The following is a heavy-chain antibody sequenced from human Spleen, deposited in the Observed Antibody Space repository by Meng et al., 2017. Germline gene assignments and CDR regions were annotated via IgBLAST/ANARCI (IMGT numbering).Heavy chain of an antibody. Sequence: GESLKISCAASGFTFSSYAMSWVRQAPGKGLEWVSGISGSGSGTYYANSVKGRFTISRDNAKNSLSLQMNSLRAEDTAVYYCARDLNWVVWDFWGQGTLVTVSS. J-gene: IGHJ4*02. CDR2: ISGSGSGT. CDR1: GFTFSSYA. CDR3: ARDLNWVVWDF. V-gene: IGHV3-23*01. D-gene: IGHD3/OR15-3a*01.